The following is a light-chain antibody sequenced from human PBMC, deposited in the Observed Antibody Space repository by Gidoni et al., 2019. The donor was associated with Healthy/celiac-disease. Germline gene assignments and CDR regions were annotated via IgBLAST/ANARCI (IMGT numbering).Light chain of an antibody. V-gene: IGKV3-11*01. J-gene: IGKJ1*01. CDR1: QSVSSY. CDR2: EAS. CDR3: QQRSNWPPWT. Sequence: EIVFTHSPATLSLSPGERATLSCRASQSVSSYLAWYQQKPGQAPRLLIYEASNRATGIPARFSGSGSGTDFTLTISSLEPEDFAVYYCQQRSNWPPWTFGQGTKVEIK.